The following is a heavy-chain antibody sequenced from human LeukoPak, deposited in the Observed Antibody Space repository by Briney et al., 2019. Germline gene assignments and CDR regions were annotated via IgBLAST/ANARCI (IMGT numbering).Heavy chain of an antibody. CDR3: ARHYYGDYYFDY. Sequence: SETLSLTCTVSGGSINNYFWSWIRLPAGKGLQWIGRIYFSGSTNYDPSLKSRVTMSVDTSKNQFSLRLTSMAAADTAVYYCARHYYGDYYFDYWGQGTLVTVSS. V-gene: IGHV4-4*07. D-gene: IGHD4-17*01. J-gene: IGHJ4*02. CDR1: GGSINNYF. CDR2: IYFSGST.